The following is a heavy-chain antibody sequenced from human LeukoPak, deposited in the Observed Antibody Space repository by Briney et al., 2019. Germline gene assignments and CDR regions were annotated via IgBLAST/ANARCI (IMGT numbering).Heavy chain of an antibody. J-gene: IGHJ4*02. CDR2: IYGSGGA. CDR1: GGSISSGGYY. CDR3: ARCSSSRYANFDY. V-gene: IGHV4-61*08. Sequence: SETLSLTCTVSGGSISSGGYYWSWIRQPPGKGLEWIGYIYGSGGANYNPSLYSRVTISIVTSKNQFSLTLTSVTAADTAVYYCARCSSSRYANFDYWGQGALVTVSS. D-gene: IGHD6-13*01.